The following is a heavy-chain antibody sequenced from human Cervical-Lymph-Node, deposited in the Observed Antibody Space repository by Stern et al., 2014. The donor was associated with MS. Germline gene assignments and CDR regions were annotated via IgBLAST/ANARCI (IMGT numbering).Heavy chain of an antibody. Sequence: EVQLEESGGGLVQPGGSLRLSCAASGFTLSSYWMTWVRQAPGKGLEWVANIKRDGREEYYVDSVKGRFTISRDNAKGSLFLKMNSLRAEDTAVYYCARDVCGGGSCYYPQTRYYYGMDVWGQGTTVTVSS. V-gene: IGHV3-7*01. J-gene: IGHJ6*01. CDR1: GFTLSSYW. CDR3: ARDVCGGGSCYYPQTRYYYGMDV. CDR2: IKRDGREE. D-gene: IGHD2-15*01.